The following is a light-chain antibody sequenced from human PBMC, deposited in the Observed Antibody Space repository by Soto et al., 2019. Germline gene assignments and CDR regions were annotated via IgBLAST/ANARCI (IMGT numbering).Light chain of an antibody. CDR2: GAS. V-gene: IGKV3-20*01. Sequence: EIVLTQSPGTLSLSPGEGATLSCRASQSVSSNYLAWYQQKPGQAPRLLIYGASSRATGIPDRCSGSGSGTDFTLTISRLETDDFVVYYCQQYGSSPWTFGQGTKVEIK. CDR3: QQYGSSPWT. J-gene: IGKJ1*01. CDR1: QSVSSNY.